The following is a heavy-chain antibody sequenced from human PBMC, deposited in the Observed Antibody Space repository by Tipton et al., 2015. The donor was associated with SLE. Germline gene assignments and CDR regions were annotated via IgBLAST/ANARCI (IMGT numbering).Heavy chain of an antibody. CDR1: TESLSGYY. CDR3: ARLHGYSYGLNWFDP. D-gene: IGHD5-18*01. J-gene: IGHJ5*02. V-gene: IGHV4-34*04. Sequence: TLSLTCAVYTESLSGYYWSWIRQPPGKGLEWIGEINSLGSTNNNPSLKSRATISVDTSKNQFSLKMTSVTAADTAVYYCARLHGYSYGLNWFDPWGQGTLISVSS. CDR2: INSLGST.